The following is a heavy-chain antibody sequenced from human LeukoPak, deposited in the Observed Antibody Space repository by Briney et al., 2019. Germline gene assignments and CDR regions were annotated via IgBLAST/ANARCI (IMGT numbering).Heavy chain of an antibody. D-gene: IGHD3-22*01. J-gene: IGHJ5*02. CDR1: GYSFTSYW. CDR3: ARQGITMIPWFDP. V-gene: IGHV5-51*01. CDR2: IYPGDSDT. Sequence: KGGESLKISCKGSGYSFTSYWIGWVRQMPGKGLEWMGIIYPGDSDTRYSPSFQGQVTISADKSISTAYLQWSSLKASDTAMYYCARQGITMIPWFDPWGQGTLVTVSS.